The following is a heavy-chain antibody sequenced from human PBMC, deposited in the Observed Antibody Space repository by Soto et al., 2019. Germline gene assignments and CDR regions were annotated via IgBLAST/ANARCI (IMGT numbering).Heavy chain of an antibody. CDR1: GFTFSSYA. Sequence: EVQLLESGGGLVQPGGSPRLSCAASGFTFSSYAMTGVRQAPGKGLEWVSTIRGRGDYTYYADSVKGRCTISRDNSRNTLHLQMNILRAEDTAVDYCAKSYYYASGDYYSHFDCWGQGTLVTVSS. J-gene: IGHJ4*02. D-gene: IGHD3-10*01. V-gene: IGHV3-23*01. CDR2: IRGRGDYT. CDR3: AKSYYYASGDYYSHFDC.